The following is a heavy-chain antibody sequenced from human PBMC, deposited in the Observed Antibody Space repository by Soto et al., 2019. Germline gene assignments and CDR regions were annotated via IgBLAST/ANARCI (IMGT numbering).Heavy chain of an antibody. CDR2: IYHSGTT. J-gene: IGHJ4*02. CDR3: ARDGEYTGYEPFRY. CDR1: GGSISSGDYY. Sequence: VQLQESGPGLVKPSQTLSLTCTVSGGSISSGDYYWSWIRQHPGKGLEWIGFIYHSGTTSYNPSLKSRVTISVDTSKNQFSLNLSSVTAAATAVYFCARDGEYTGYEPFRYWGQGTLVTVSS. V-gene: IGHV4-31*03. D-gene: IGHD5-12*01.